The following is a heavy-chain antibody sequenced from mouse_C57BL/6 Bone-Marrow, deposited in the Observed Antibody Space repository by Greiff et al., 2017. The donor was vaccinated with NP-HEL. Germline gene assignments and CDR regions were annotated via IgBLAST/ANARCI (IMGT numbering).Heavy chain of an antibody. J-gene: IGHJ2*01. V-gene: IGHV3-6*01. CDR2: ISYDGSN. D-gene: IGHD3-2*02. CDR3: ARDQGTGFDY. CDR1: GYSITSGYY. Sequence: EVQLQQSGPGLVKPSQSLSLTCSVTGYSITSGYYWNWIRQFPGNKLEWMGYISYDGSNNYNPSLKNRISITRDTSKNQFFLKLNSVTTEDTATYYCARDQGTGFDYWGQGTTLTVSS.